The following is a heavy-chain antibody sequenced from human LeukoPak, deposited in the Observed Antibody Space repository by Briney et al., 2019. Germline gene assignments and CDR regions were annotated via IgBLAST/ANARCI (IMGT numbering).Heavy chain of an antibody. V-gene: IGHV3-30*02. CDR1: GFTFSSYG. CDR2: IRYDGSNK. J-gene: IGHJ4*02. Sequence: PGGSLRLSCAASGFTFSSYGMHWVRQAPGKGLEWVAFIRYDGSNKYYADSVKGRFTISRDNSKNTLYLQMNSLRAEDTAVYYCAKAMEDNEVGSSGWFWGQGTLVTVSS. CDR3: AKAMEDNEVGSSGWF. D-gene: IGHD6-19*01.